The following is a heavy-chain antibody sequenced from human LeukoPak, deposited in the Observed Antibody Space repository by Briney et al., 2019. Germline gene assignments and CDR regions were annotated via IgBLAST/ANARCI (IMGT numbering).Heavy chain of an antibody. CDR2: IYYSGST. V-gene: IGHV4-39*07. CDR3: ARDLGWFGELLSVY. D-gene: IGHD3-10*01. J-gene: IGHJ4*02. Sequence: SETLPLTCTVSGGSISSSSYYWGWIRQPPGKGLEWIGSIYYSGSTYYNPSLKSRVTISVDTSKNQFSLKLSSVTAADTAVYYCARDLGWFGELLSVYWGQGTLVTVSS. CDR1: GGSISSSSYY.